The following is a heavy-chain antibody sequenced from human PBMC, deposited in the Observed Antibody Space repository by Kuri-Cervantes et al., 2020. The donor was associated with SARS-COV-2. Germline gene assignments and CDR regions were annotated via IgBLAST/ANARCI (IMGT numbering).Heavy chain of an antibody. J-gene: IGHJ4*02. CDR3: AKDSSGWAYFDY. Sequence: GGSLRLSCAASGFTFSSYAMSWVRQAPGKGLEWVAVISYDGSNKYYADSVKGRFTISRDNSKNTLYLQMNSLRAEDTAVYYCAKDSSGWAYFDYWGQGTLVTVSS. CDR2: ISYDGSNK. V-gene: IGHV3-30*07. CDR1: GFTFSSYA. D-gene: IGHD6-19*01.